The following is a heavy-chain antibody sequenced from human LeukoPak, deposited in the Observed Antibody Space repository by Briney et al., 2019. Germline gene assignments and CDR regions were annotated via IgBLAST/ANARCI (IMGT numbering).Heavy chain of an antibody. Sequence: GGSLRLSCAASGFTFSTYAVHWVRQAPGKGPEWVAVISYDGSNKYYADSVKGRFTISRDNSKNTLYLQMNSLRPEDTAVYCCASLRRELDFDYWGQGTLVTVSS. J-gene: IGHJ4*02. V-gene: IGHV3-30-3*01. CDR2: ISYDGSNK. CDR1: GFTFSTYA. D-gene: IGHD1-26*01. CDR3: ASLRRELDFDY.